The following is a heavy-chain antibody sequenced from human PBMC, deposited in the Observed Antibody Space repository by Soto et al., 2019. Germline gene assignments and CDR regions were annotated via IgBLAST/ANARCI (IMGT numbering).Heavy chain of an antibody. CDR2: TYSGSKEKN. CDR1: GDSVSVISAA. Sequence: PSLTLSLTCAISGDSVSVISAAWNWSRQSPSRGLEWLGRTYSGSKEKNDYAVSVKSRTTTNPNTTKTQSSLQLSSGSPEDTAEYYCAREYSGWRTQGFDYWGQGTPVTVSS. CDR3: AREYSGWRTQGFDY. V-gene: IGHV6-1*01. J-gene: IGHJ4*02. D-gene: IGHD6-13*01.